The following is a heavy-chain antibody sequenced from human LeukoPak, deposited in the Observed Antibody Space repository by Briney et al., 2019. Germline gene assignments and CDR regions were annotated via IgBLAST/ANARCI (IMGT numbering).Heavy chain of an antibody. CDR1: GYTFTSYY. Sequence: GASVKVSCTASGYTFTSYYMHWVRQAPGQGLEWMGIINPSGGSTSYAQKFQGRVTMTRDTSTSTVYMELSSLRSEDTAVYYCARDSRSGRGATFWGQGTLVTVSS. D-gene: IGHD1-26*01. J-gene: IGHJ4*02. CDR3: ARDSRSGRGATF. V-gene: IGHV1-46*01. CDR2: INPSGGST.